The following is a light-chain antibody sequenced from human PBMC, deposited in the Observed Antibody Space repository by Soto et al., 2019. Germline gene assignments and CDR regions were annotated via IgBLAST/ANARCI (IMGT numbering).Light chain of an antibody. CDR3: QQYGSSPRT. V-gene: IGKV3-20*01. CDR2: AAS. Sequence: EIVLTQSPDTLSLSPGERATLSCRASQSVSSNYLAWYQQKPGQAPGLLIYAASSRATGIPDRFSGSGSGTDFTLTISRLEPEDFAVYYCQQYGSSPRTFGQGTKVEIK. J-gene: IGKJ1*01. CDR1: QSVSSNY.